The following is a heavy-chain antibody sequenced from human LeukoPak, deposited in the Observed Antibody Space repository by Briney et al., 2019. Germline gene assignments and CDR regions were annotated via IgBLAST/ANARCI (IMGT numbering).Heavy chain of an antibody. D-gene: IGHD6-19*01. Sequence: GGSLRLSCTASGFTFSTYSMIWVRQAPGKGLEWVSYIRSSGSTTYYADSVQGRFTISRDNSKNTVYLQMNSLRVEDTAVYYCVRDPPSSGWFFDYWGQGALVTVSS. CDR2: IRSSGSTT. CDR3: VRDPPSSGWFFDY. CDR1: GFTFSTYS. J-gene: IGHJ4*02. V-gene: IGHV3-48*01.